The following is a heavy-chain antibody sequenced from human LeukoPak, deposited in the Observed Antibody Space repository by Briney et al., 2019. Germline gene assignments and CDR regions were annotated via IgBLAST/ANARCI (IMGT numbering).Heavy chain of an antibody. J-gene: IGHJ1*01. D-gene: IGHD3-3*01. CDR3: AKSSGSSTYIEYFHH. V-gene: IGHV3-23*01. CDR1: GFTFSICA. CDR2: ISAGGDT. Sequence: GGSLRLSCAASGFTFSICAMSWVRQAPGKGLEWVSVISAGGDTYYADSVKGRFTISRDNAKNTLYLQVDSLRAEDTAVYYCAKSSGSSTYIEYFHHWGQGTLVTVSS.